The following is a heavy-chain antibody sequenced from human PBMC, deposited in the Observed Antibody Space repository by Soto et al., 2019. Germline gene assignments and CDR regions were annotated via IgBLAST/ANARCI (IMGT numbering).Heavy chain of an antibody. V-gene: IGHV1-18*01. CDR2: ISAYNGTT. D-gene: IGHD5-12*01. Sequence: QVQLVQSGAEGKKPGASVKVSCKASGYTFPSYGISWVRQAPGKGLEGMGGISAYNGTTNYAQKLQGRVPMTTDTSTSTAYMELRSLRSDDTAVYYCARAGYSGYDFGYYYYGMDVWGQGTTVTVSS. CDR3: ARAGYSGYDFGYYYYGMDV. J-gene: IGHJ6*02. CDR1: GYTFPSYG.